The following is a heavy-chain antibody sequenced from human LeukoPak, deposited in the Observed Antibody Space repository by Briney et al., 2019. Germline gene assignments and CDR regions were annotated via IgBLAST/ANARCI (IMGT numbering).Heavy chain of an antibody. Sequence: SETLSLTCTVSGGSISSYYWSWIRQPPGKGLEWIGYIYYSGSTNYNPSLKSRVTISVDTSKNLFSLKLSSVTAADTAVYYCARADGETGTYYFDYWGQGTLVTVSS. CDR3: ARADGETGTYYFDY. D-gene: IGHD4-17*01. CDR1: GGSISSYY. V-gene: IGHV4-59*01. J-gene: IGHJ4*02. CDR2: IYYSGST.